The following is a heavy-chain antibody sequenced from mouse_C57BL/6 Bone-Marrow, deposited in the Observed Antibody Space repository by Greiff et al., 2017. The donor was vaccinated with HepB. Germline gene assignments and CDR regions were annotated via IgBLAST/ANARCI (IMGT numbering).Heavy chain of an antibody. Sequence: QVQLQQPGAELVKPGASVKLSCKASGYTFTSYWMQWVKQRPGQGLEWIGEIDPSDSYTNYNQKFKGKATLTVDTSSSTAYMQLSSLTSEDSAVYYCGRMRYWGQGTSVTVSS. CDR3: GRMRY. CDR1: GYTFTSYW. V-gene: IGHV1-50*01. J-gene: IGHJ4*01. CDR2: IDPSDSYT.